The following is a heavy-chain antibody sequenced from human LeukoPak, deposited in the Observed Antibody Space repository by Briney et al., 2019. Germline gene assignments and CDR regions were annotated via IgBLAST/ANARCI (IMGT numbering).Heavy chain of an antibody. Sequence: SETLSLTCTVSGGSISSSSYSWGWIRQPPGKGLEWIGNIYYSGSTYYNPSLKSRVTISVDTSKNRFSLKLSSVTAADAAVYYCARVRGIDDSPDYWGQGTLVTVSS. CDR2: IYYSGST. J-gene: IGHJ4*02. CDR1: GGSISSSSYS. CDR3: ARVRGIDDSPDY. V-gene: IGHV4-39*07. D-gene: IGHD3-16*01.